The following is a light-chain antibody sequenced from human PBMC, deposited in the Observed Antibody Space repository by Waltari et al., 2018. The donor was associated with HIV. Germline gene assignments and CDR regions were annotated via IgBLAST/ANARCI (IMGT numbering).Light chain of an antibody. J-gene: IGLJ2*01. CDR2: RNN. Sequence: QSVLTQPPSASGTPGQRVTIPCSGSSPNIGSNYVYWYQQLPGTAPKLLIYRNNQRPSGVPDRFSGSKSGTSASLAISGLRSEDEADYYCAAWDGSLSVVVFGGGTKLTVL. CDR1: SPNIGSNY. V-gene: IGLV1-47*01. CDR3: AAWDGSLSVVV.